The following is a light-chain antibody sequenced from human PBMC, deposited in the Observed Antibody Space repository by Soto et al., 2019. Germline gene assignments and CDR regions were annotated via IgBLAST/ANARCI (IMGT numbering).Light chain of an antibody. V-gene: IGKV3-20*01. CDR2: AAS. CDR3: QPYDASPLT. J-gene: IGKJ3*01. CDR1: QTLSTNS. Sequence: EIVLTQSPGTLSLSPGERATLSCRASQTLSTNSLAWYQQRLGQTPRLLIYAASTRDTDIPDRFNGSGSGTDFALTISRLEPEDCALYYCQPYDASPLTFVPGTKVDVK.